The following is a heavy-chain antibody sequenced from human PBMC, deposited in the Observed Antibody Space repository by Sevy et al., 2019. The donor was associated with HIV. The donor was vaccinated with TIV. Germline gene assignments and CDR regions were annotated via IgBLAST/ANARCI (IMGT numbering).Heavy chain of an antibody. D-gene: IGHD3-22*01. Sequence: GGSLRLSSAASGFTFSNAWMSWVRQAPGKGLEWVGRIKSKTDGGTTDYAAPVKGRFTISRDDSKNTLYLQMNSLKTEDTAVYYCTTDYYDSSGYSKFYWGQGTLVTVSS. CDR1: GFTFSNAW. CDR2: IKSKTDGGTT. J-gene: IGHJ4*02. CDR3: TTDYYDSSGYSKFY. V-gene: IGHV3-15*01.